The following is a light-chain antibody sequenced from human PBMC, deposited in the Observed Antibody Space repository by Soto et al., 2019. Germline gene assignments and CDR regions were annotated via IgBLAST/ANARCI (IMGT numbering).Light chain of an antibody. V-gene: IGKV1-5*03. CDR3: QQYKTYPYT. Sequence: DIPMTQSPSTLSASVGDRVTITCRASQSISSWLAWYQQKPGKAPKILIYKASTLESGVPSRFSGSVSGADFTLTISSMQPDDFATYYCQQYKTYPYTFGQGTKLEIK. J-gene: IGKJ2*01. CDR1: QSISSW. CDR2: KAS.